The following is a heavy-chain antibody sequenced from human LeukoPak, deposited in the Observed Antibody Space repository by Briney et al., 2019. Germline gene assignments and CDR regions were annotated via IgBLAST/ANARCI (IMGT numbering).Heavy chain of an antibody. Sequence: GGSLRLSCAASGFTFSSYAMHWVRQAPGKGLEWLTPMSYDGSNKYYTDSVKGRFTISRDNSKDTLYLQMNSLRAEDTAVYYCARSTPAYSYGVDYWGQGTLVTVSS. V-gene: IGHV3-30-3*01. CDR3: ARSTPAYSYGVDY. CDR2: MSYDGSNK. D-gene: IGHD5-18*01. CDR1: GFTFSSYA. J-gene: IGHJ4*02.